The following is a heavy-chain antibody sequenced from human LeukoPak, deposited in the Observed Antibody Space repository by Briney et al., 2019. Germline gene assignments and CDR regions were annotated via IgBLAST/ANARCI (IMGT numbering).Heavy chain of an antibody. J-gene: IGHJ6*02. CDR1: GGSISSYY. V-gene: IGHV4-4*07. Sequence: SETLSLTCTVSGGSISSYYWSWIRQPAGKGLEWIGRIYTSGSTNYNPSLKSRVTMSVDTSKNHFSLKLTSVTAADTAVYYCARDRLVRGVNYGMDVWGQGTTVTVSS. CDR2: IYTSGST. CDR3: ARDRLVRGVNYGMDV. D-gene: IGHD3-10*01.